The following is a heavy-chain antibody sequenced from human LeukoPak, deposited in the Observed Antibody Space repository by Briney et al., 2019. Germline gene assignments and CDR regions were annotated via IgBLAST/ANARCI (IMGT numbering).Heavy chain of an antibody. J-gene: IGHJ4*02. CDR2: IHYSGST. Sequence: SQTLSLTCTVSGGSISSGDYYWSWIRQPPGKGLDWIGYIHYSGSTYYNPSLKSRVTISVDTSKNQFSLKLSSVTAADTAVYYCARGRGGSGSYYYFDYWGQGTLVTVSS. CDR3: ARGRGGSGSYYYFDY. D-gene: IGHD3-10*01. V-gene: IGHV4-30-4*01. CDR1: GGSISSGDYY.